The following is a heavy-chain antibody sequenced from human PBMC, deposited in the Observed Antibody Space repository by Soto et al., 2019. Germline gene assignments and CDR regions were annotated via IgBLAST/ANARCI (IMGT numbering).Heavy chain of an antibody. D-gene: IGHD5-18*01. J-gene: IGHJ4*02. V-gene: IGHV3-23*01. CDR1: ELTFSSFA. Sequence: EVQLLESGGDLVQPGGSLRLSCVASELTFSSFAMSWVRQAPGKGPEWVSAISGSGGSTYYADSVKGRFTISRDNSKNTLFLQMNSLRAEDTATYYCARVGGHSYSSHPRNFDHWGQGTLVTVSS. CDR2: ISGSGGST. CDR3: ARVGGHSYSSHPRNFDH.